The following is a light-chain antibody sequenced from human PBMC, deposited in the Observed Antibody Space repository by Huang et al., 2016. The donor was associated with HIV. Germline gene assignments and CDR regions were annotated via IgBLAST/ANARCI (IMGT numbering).Light chain of an antibody. J-gene: IGKJ4*01. V-gene: IGKV3-15*01. CDR2: GAS. CDR1: QSVSSD. CDR3: QQYNKWPPGRT. Sequence: EMVLTQSPATLSVSPGERATFSCRASQSVSSDLAWYQQKPGQAPRLLIYGASTRATGIPARFGGSGSGTEFTLTISSLQSEDFAVYYCQQYNKWPPGRTFGGGTKVEIK.